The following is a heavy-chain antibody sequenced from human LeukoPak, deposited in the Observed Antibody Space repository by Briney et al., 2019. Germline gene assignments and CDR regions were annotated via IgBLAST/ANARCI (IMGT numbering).Heavy chain of an antibody. J-gene: IGHJ4*02. CDR1: GYRFTNYW. Sequence: GESLKISCKGSGYRFTNYWIGWVRQMPGKGLEWMGIIYAGDSDTRYSPSFQGQVTISADKSISTAYLQWSSLKASDTAMYYCTRHDSSSWHGGIKIDYWGQGTLVTVSS. CDR3: TRHDSSSWHGGIKIDY. D-gene: IGHD6-13*01. V-gene: IGHV5-51*01. CDR2: IYAGDSDT.